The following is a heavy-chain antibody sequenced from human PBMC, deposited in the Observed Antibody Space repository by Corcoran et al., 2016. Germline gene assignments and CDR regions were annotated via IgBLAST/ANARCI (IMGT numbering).Heavy chain of an antibody. Sequence: QVQLVESGGGVVQPGRSQRLSCAASGLTFSSSGMNWVRQAPGKGLEWVAYIAYDGSNKYYTDSVKGRFTISRDNSKNTLYVQMNSLSAMDTAVYYCARDLIAVRPGWFDPWGQGTLVTVSS. D-gene: IGHD6-6*01. J-gene: IGHJ5*02. CDR2: IAYDGSNK. CDR3: ARDLIAVRPGWFDP. V-gene: IGHV3-30*03. CDR1: GLTFSSSG.